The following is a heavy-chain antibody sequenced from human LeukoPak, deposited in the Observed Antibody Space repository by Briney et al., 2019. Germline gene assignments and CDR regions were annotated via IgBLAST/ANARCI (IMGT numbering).Heavy chain of an antibody. Sequence: PSETLSLTCTVSGGSISSHYWSWIRQPPGKGLEWIGYISYIGSTNYNPSLKSRVTISVDTSKNQFSLKLSSVTAADTAVYYCARQLSRYYFDYWGQGTLVTVSS. CDR2: ISYIGST. V-gene: IGHV4-59*08. J-gene: IGHJ4*02. CDR1: GGSISSHY. CDR3: ARQLSRYYFDY. D-gene: IGHD3-16*02.